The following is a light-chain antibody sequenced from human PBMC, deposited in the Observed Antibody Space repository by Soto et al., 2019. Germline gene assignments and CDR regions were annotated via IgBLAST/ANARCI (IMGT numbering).Light chain of an antibody. CDR2: GAS. Sequence: EIVLTQSPGTLSLSPGERATLSCRASQSVSSSFLALYQQKPDQAPRLLIYGASSRATGIPDRFSGSGSGTDFTLTISRLEPEDFAVYYCQQYSSSPLTFGGGTKVEIK. CDR1: QSVSSSF. J-gene: IGKJ4*01. CDR3: QQYSSSPLT. V-gene: IGKV3-20*01.